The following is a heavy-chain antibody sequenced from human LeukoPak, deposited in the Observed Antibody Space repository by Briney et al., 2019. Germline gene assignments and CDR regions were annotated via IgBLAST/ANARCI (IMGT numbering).Heavy chain of an antibody. J-gene: IGHJ4*02. V-gene: IGHV4-39*01. CDR2: IFHSGTT. CDR3: AGLTDS. CDR1: GGSIIDNSFY. Sequence: SETLSLTCTVTGGSIIDNSFYWGWIRQPPGRGLEWIGRIFHSGTTDYNPSLERRVIIAVDTSKNPFSLRLTSVTAADTAVYYCAGLTDSWGQGILVTVSS.